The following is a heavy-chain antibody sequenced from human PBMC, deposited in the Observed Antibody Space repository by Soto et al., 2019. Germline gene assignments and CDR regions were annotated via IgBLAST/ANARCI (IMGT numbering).Heavy chain of an antibody. J-gene: IGHJ4*02. Sequence: SETLSLTCTVSGGSISTYYWSWIRQPPGKGLEWIGNIHYSGSTNYNPSLKSRVTISVDTYTNQFSLKLMSVTAADTAIYYCTRHEGGAAADRPLDYWGQGTLVTVSS. V-gene: IGHV4-59*08. CDR3: TRHEGGAAADRPLDY. CDR2: IHYSGST. CDR1: GGSISTYY. D-gene: IGHD6-13*01.